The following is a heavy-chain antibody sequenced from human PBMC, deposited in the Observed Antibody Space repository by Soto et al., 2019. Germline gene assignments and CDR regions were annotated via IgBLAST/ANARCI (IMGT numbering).Heavy chain of an antibody. CDR2: INPHGGST. J-gene: IGHJ5*02. CDR1: GDTFTSYY. Sequence: ASVKVSCKAPGDTFTSYYLNWVRQAPGKGLEWMGVINPHGGSTKYAQKFQGRVTMTRDTSRSTVYMELRSLRSGDTAIYYCARSSGGNFGIIIEGSNWFDPWGQGTLVTVSS. D-gene: IGHD3-3*01. V-gene: IGHV1-46*01. CDR3: ARSSGGNFGIIIEGSNWFDP.